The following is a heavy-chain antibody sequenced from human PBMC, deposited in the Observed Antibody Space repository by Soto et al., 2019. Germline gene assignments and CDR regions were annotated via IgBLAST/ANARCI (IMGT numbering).Heavy chain of an antibody. CDR2: ISYDGNKK. D-gene: IGHD3-9*01. CDR1: GFTFNSYA. V-gene: IGHV3-30-3*01. Sequence: GGSLRLSCAASGFTFNSYAMHWVRQAPGKGLEWVAVISYDGNKKYYADSVKGRFTISRDNSKNTLYLQMNSLIAEDTAVYYCAREPFTGNSWFNLWGEGTLVTVSS. CDR3: AREPFTGNSWFNL. J-gene: IGHJ4*02.